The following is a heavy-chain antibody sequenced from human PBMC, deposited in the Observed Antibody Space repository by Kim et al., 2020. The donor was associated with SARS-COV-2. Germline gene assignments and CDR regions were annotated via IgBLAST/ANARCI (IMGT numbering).Heavy chain of an antibody. J-gene: IGHJ4*02. Sequence: GGSLRLSCAASGFTFSSYSMNWVRQAPGKGLEWVSSISSSSSYIYYADSVKGRFTISRDNAKNSLYLQMNSLRAEDTAVYYCARDVVAATRGYFDYWGQGTLVTVSS. V-gene: IGHV3-21*01. D-gene: IGHD2-15*01. CDR3: ARDVVAATRGYFDY. CDR2: ISSSSSYI. CDR1: GFTFSSYS.